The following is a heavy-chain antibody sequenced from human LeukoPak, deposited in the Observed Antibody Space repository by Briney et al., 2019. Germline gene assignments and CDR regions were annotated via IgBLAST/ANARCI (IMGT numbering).Heavy chain of an antibody. CDR1: GGSVGSGSYY. CDR2: IYYSGST. CDR3: ARSYYYDSSGYYRGDDAFDI. J-gene: IGHJ3*02. Sequence: SETLSLTCTVSGGSVGSGSYYWSWIRQPPGKGLEWIGYIYYSGSTNYNPSLKSRVTISVDTSKNQFSLKLSSVTAADTAVYYCARSYYYDSSGYYRGDDAFDIWGQGTMVTVSS. V-gene: IGHV4-61*01. D-gene: IGHD3-22*01.